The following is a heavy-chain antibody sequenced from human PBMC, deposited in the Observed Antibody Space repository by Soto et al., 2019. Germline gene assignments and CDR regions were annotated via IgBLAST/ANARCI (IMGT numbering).Heavy chain of an antibody. CDR1: GFTFSSYA. CDR3: ARGGPGTYFDY. D-gene: IGHD6-13*01. Sequence: EVQLLDSGGGLFQPGGSRRLSCAASGFTFSSYAMNWVRQAPGKGLEWVAVISGSGDSTYYADSVKGRFTISRDNSKNTLYLQMNSLRAEDTAVYYCARGGPGTYFDYWGQGTLVTVSS. V-gene: IGHV3-23*01. CDR2: ISGSGDST. J-gene: IGHJ4*02.